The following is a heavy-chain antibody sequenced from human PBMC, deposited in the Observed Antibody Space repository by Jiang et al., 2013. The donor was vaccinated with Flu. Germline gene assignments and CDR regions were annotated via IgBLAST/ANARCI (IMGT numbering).Heavy chain of an antibody. D-gene: IGHD3-3*01. V-gene: IGHV4-30-2*01. J-gene: IGHJ5*02. CDR2: IYHSGNT. Sequence: GPGLVKPSQTLSLTCAVSGDSISSGDYSWSWIRQPPGKALEWIGYIYHSGNTYYNPSLRSRVIISVEKSMNQFSLRLTSVTAADTAVYYCARANTLFAALNINYFDPWGQGTLVTVSS. CDR1: GDSISSGDYS. CDR3: ARANTLFAALNINYFDP.